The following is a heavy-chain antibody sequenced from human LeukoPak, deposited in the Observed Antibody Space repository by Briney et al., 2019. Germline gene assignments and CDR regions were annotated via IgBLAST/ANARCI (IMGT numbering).Heavy chain of an antibody. CDR1: GFTFSAYW. Sequence: GGSLRLSCAASGFTFSAYWMSWGRQAPGMGLEWVANIRPDGSEKYYADSVKGRFTISRDNSKNTLYLQMNSLRAEDTAVYYCAKDSDYDILTGYYIPGYWGQGTLVTVSS. CDR2: IRPDGSEK. D-gene: IGHD3-9*01. CDR3: AKDSDYDILTGYYIPGY. V-gene: IGHV3-7*01. J-gene: IGHJ4*02.